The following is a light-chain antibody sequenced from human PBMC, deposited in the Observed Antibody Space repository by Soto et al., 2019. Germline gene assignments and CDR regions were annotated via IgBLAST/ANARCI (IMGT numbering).Light chain of an antibody. CDR3: TSYPSGSSHVV. J-gene: IGLJ2*01. V-gene: IGLV2-14*01. CDR2: DVN. Sequence: QSVLTQPASVSGSPGQSITLSCTGTSSDIGGYYYVSWYQRHPGKAPKLIIYDVNNRPSGVSNRFSGSKSGNTASMTISGLQAEDEADYYCTSYPSGSSHVVVGGGTQLTVL. CDR1: SSDIGGYYY.